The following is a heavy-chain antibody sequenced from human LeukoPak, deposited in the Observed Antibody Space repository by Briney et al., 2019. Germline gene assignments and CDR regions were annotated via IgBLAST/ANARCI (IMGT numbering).Heavy chain of an antibody. J-gene: IGHJ3*02. CDR1: GGSISSYY. CDR3: ASKNSGSYFDAFDI. D-gene: IGHD1-26*01. V-gene: IGHV4-39*01. Sequence: SETLSLTCTVSGGSISSYYWSWIRQPPGKGLEWIGSIYYSGSTYYNPSLKSRGTISVDTSKNQFSLKLSSVTAADTAVYYCASKNSGSYFDAFDIWGQGTMVTVSS. CDR2: IYYSGST.